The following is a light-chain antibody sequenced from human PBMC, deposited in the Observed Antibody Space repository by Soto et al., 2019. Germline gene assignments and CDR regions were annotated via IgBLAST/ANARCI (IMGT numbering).Light chain of an antibody. Sequence: IQMTQSPSTLSASVGDRVTITCRASRSISRWLAWHQQKPGKAPKLLIYDASSLESGVPSRFSGSGSGTEFTLTISSLQPDDVATYYCQQYNTYQYTFGQGTRLEIK. J-gene: IGKJ5*01. CDR1: RSISRW. CDR3: QQYNTYQYT. CDR2: DAS. V-gene: IGKV1-5*01.